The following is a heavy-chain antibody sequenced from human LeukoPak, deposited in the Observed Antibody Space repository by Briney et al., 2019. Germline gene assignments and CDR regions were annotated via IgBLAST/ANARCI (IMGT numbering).Heavy chain of an antibody. V-gene: IGHV4-38-2*01. J-gene: IGHJ4*02. CDR3: ARLPLHSYFDY. CDR1: GYSISSGYY. CDR2: IYHSGST. Sequence: SETLSLTCAVSGYSISSGYYWGWIRQPPGKGLEWIGSIYHSGSTYYNPSLESRVTISVDTSKNQFSLKLSSVTAADTAVYYCARLPLHSYFDYWGQGTLVTVSS.